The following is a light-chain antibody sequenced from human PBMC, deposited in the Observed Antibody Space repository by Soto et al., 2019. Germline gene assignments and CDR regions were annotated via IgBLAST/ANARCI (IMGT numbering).Light chain of an antibody. CDR1: ERIYSAY. V-gene: IGKV3D-20*02. Sequence: EVVLTQSPGTLSLSRGERATLSCRASERIYSAYLGWYQQKPGQAPRLLIYDASNRATGIPARISGSGSGTDFTLTISSLEPEDFAVYFCQQRSNWPITFGQGTRLEIK. CDR2: DAS. J-gene: IGKJ5*01. CDR3: QQRSNWPIT.